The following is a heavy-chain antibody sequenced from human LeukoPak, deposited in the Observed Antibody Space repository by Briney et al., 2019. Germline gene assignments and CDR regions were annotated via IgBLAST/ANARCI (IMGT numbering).Heavy chain of an antibody. CDR3: ARDRISSSWYGIDY. CDR2: INPNSGGT. D-gene: IGHD6-13*01. Sequence: GASVKVSCKASGYTFTGYYMHWVRQAPGQGLEWMGWINPNSGGTNYAQKFQGRVTMTRDTSISTAYMELSRLRSDDTAVYYCARDRISSSWYGIDYWGQGTLVTVSS. CDR1: GYTFTGYY. V-gene: IGHV1-2*02. J-gene: IGHJ4*02.